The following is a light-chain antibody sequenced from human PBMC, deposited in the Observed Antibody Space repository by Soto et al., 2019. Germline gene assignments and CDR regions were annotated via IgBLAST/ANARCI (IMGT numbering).Light chain of an antibody. CDR1: QSVSNNY. Sequence: EIVLTQSPGTLSLSPGERATHSCRASQSVSNNYLAWYQQKPGQAPRLLIYGASNRATGIPDRFSGSGSGTDFTLTISRLEPEDFAFYYCHQRQRWPRTFGQGTKVDIK. CDR2: GAS. J-gene: IGKJ1*01. V-gene: IGKV3-20*01. CDR3: HQRQRWPRT.